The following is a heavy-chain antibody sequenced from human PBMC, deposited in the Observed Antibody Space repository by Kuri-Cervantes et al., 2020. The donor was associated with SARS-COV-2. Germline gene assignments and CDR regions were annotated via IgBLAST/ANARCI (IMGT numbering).Heavy chain of an antibody. CDR3: ARCPSSSWYSDAFDI. J-gene: IGHJ3*02. V-gene: IGHV1-46*01. CDR1: GYTFTSYY. Sequence: ASVKVSCKASGYTFTSYYMHWVRQAPGQGLEWMGVINPSGGSTSYAQKFQGRVTMNRDTSTSTVYMELSSLRSEDTAVYYCARCPSSSWYSDAFDIWGQGTMVTVSS. D-gene: IGHD6-13*01. CDR2: INPSGGST.